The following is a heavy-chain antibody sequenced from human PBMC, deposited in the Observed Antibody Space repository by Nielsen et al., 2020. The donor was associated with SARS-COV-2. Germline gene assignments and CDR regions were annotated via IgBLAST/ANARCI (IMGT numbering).Heavy chain of an antibody. Sequence: SETLSLTCTVPGGSISSYYWSWIRQPPGKGLEWIGYIYYSGSTNYNPSLKSRVTISVDKSKNQFSLKLSSVTAADTAVYYCARLRRYYDSSGYYYHYYYGMDVWGQGTTVTVSS. CDR1: GGSISSYY. J-gene: IGHJ6*02. CDR3: ARLRRYYDSSGYYYHYYYGMDV. CDR2: IYYSGST. V-gene: IGHV4-59*12. D-gene: IGHD3-22*01.